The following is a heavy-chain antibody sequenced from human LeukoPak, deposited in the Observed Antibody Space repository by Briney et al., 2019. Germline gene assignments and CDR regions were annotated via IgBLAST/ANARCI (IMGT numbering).Heavy chain of an antibody. CDR2: IYHSGST. D-gene: IGHD3-3*01. J-gene: IGHJ4*02. CDR1: GGSISSSRYY. V-gene: IGHV4-39*07. CDR3: ARSKGPPVRSGYYALWGY. Sequence: PSETLSLTCSVSGGSISSSRYYWGWIRQPPGKGLEWIGSIYHSGSTYYNPSLKSRVTISVDTSKNQFSLKLSSVTAADTAVYYCARSKGPPVRSGYYALWGYWGQGTLVTVSS.